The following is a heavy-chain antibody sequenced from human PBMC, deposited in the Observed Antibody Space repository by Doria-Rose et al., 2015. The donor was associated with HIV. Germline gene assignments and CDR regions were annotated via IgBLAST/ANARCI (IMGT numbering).Heavy chain of an antibody. CDR2: IFSDDER. D-gene: IGHD6-13*01. V-gene: IGHV2-26*01. J-gene: IGHJ4*02. CDR1: GVSLSSPGMG. CDR3: ARIKSSRWYHKYYFDF. Sequence: VTLKESGPVLVKPTGTLTLTCTVSGVSLSSPGMGVSWIRQPPGKALEWLANIFSDDERSYTTSLKSILTISRGTSKSQVVLTMTDMDPVDTATYYCARIKSSRWYHKYYFDFWGQGTLVIVSA.